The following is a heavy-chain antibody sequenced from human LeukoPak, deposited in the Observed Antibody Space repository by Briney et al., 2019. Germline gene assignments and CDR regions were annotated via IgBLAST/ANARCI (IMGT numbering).Heavy chain of an antibody. Sequence: PGRSLRLSCAASGFTFDDYAMHWVRQAPGKGLEWVSGISWNSGSIGYADSVKGRFTISRDNAKSSLYLQMNSLRAEDTALYYCAKAEGYSYAPRAGGGYFDYWGQGTLVTVSS. D-gene: IGHD5-18*01. V-gene: IGHV3-9*01. CDR2: ISWNSGSI. J-gene: IGHJ4*02. CDR3: AKAEGYSYAPRAGGGYFDY. CDR1: GFTFDDYA.